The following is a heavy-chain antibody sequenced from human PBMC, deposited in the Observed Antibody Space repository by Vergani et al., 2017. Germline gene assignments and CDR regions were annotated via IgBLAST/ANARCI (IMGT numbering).Heavy chain of an antibody. CDR1: GFTFSSSA. CDR2: VSGSSATP. CDR3: TKGSRGYTGYFFDY. J-gene: IGHJ4*02. D-gene: IGHD5-12*01. V-gene: IGHV3-23*01. Sequence: EVQLLESGGGLVQPGGSLRLSCAASGFTFSSSAMSWVRQAPGKGLEWVSSVSGSSATPYYADSVKGRFIISRDNSKNTLHLQMNSLRADDTAVYYCTKGSRGYTGYFFDYWGQGTLATVSS.